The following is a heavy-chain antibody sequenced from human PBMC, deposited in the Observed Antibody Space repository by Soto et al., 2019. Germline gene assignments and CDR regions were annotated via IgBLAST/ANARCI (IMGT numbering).Heavy chain of an antibody. V-gene: IGHV1-18*01. J-gene: IGHJ4*02. Sequence: QVQLVQSGAEVKKPGASVKVSCKASGYTFTDYGITWVRQAPGQGLQWMGWINSYNGVTNNAHSFQGRVSMTTDTSTSTAYLELSSLRSHDTAVYYCARDRYNRGSFDYWGQGSLVTVSS. D-gene: IGHD1-1*01. CDR3: ARDRYNRGSFDY. CDR2: INSYNGVT. CDR1: GYTFTDYG.